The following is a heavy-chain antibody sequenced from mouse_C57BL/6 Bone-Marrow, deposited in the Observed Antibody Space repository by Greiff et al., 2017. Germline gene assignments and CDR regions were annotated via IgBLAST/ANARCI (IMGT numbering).Heavy chain of an antibody. CDR3: ANWYAMDY. CDR1: GYTFTSYW. D-gene: IGHD4-1*02. CDR2: IDPNSGGT. V-gene: IGHV1-72*01. Sequence: VQLQQPGASVKLSCKASGYTFTSYWMHWVKQRPGRGLEWIGRIDPNSGGTKYNEKFKSKATLTVDKPSSTAYMQLSSLTSEDSAVYYCANWYAMDYWGQGTSVTVSS. J-gene: IGHJ4*01.